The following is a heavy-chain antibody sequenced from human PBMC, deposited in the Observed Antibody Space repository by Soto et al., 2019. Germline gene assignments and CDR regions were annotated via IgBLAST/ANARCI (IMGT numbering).Heavy chain of an antibody. J-gene: IGHJ1*01. D-gene: IGHD2-2*01. V-gene: IGHV3-30*18. CDR3: AKDSGSDAYFQH. Sequence: PGGSLRLSCAASGFIFSSYGMHWVRQAPGKGLEWVAVIPYDGSNKYYADSVKGRFTISRDNSKNTLYLQMNSLRAEDTAVYYCAKDSGSDAYFQHWGQGTLVTVSS. CDR2: IPYDGSNK. CDR1: GFIFSSYG.